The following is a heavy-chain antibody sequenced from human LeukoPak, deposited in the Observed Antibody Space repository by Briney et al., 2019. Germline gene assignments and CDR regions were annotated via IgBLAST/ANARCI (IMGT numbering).Heavy chain of an antibody. J-gene: IGHJ4*02. Sequence: GGSLRLSCAASGFTFSTYSMTWVRQAPGKGLEWISHISAASWGIKYADSVKGRFTTSRDNAKNSVFLQMSSLRPEDTALYYCARVKGIVGVRYFDYWGQGTLVTVSS. CDR1: GFTFSTYS. CDR3: ARVKGIVGVRYFDY. D-gene: IGHD1-26*01. V-gene: IGHV3-48*01. CDR2: ISAASWGI.